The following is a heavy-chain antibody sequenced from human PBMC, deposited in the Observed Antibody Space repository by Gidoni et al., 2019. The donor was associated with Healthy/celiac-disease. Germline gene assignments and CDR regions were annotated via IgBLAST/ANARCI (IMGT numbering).Heavy chain of an antibody. CDR3: ARSPVVVTANFDY. J-gene: IGHJ4*02. V-gene: IGHV3-30-3*01. D-gene: IGHD2-21*02. CDR1: GFTSSSYA. Sequence: QVQLVESGGGVVQPGRSPILSCPASGFTSSSYAMHWVCQAPGKGLGWVAVISYDGSNKYYADSVKSRFTISRDNSKNTLYLQMNSLRAEDTAVYYCARSPVVVTANFDYWGQGTLVTVSS. CDR2: ISYDGSNK.